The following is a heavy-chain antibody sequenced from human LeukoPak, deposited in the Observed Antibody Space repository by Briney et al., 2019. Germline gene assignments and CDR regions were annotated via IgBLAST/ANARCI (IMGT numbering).Heavy chain of an antibody. V-gene: IGHV3-23*01. Sequence: GGSLRLSCAASGFTFDDYGMSWVRQAPGKGLEWVSAISGSGGSTYYADSVKGRFTISRDNSKNTLYLQMNSLRAEDTAVYYCAKATYYYDSSGVPYYFDYWGQGTLVTVSS. CDR1: GFTFDDYG. CDR3: AKATYYYDSSGVPYYFDY. CDR2: ISGSGGST. D-gene: IGHD3-22*01. J-gene: IGHJ4*02.